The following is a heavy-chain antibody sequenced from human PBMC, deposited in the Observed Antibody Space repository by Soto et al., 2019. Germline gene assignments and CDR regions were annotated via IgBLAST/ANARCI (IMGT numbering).Heavy chain of an antibody. V-gene: IGHV6-1*01. Sequence: QVQLQQSGPGLVKPSQTLSLTCAISGDSVSSNSAAWTWIRQSPSRGLEWLGRTYYRSTWSNDYALSVKSRITINPDTSNNQFSLDLNSVTPEDTAVYYCARQIAATGTAGTFDYWGQGTLVTVSS. CDR3: ARQIAATGTAGTFDY. D-gene: IGHD6-13*01. CDR2: TYYRSTWSN. CDR1: GDSVSSNSAA. J-gene: IGHJ4*02.